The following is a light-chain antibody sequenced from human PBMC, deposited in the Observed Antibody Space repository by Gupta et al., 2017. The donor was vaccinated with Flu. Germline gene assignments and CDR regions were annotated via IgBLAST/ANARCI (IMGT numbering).Light chain of an antibody. CDR3: QQHLSYPLT. CDR2: KAS. V-gene: IGKV1-5*03. Sequence: DIHMTQSPSTLSASVGDRVTITCRASQSINNWLAWYQQKPGRAPKLLIYKASNLKSGVPSRFSGSESGTEFTLTINSLQPDDFATYYCQQHLSYPLTFGGGTKMQIK. J-gene: IGKJ4*01. CDR1: QSINNW.